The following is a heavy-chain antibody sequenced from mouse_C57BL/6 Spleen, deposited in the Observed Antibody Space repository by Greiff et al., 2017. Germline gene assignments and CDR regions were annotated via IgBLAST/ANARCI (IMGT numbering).Heavy chain of an antibody. J-gene: IGHJ4*01. CDR1: GYALSSSW. Sequence: QVQLQQSGPELVKPGASVTISCKASGYALSSSWMNWVKQRPGKGLEWIGRIYPGDGDTNYNGKFKGKGTRTADKSSRTAYMQLSRLTSEDSAVDFYARERGHAMDYWGQGTSVTVAS. D-gene: IGHD1-1*02. CDR3: ARERGHAMDY. V-gene: IGHV1-82*01. CDR2: IYPGDGDT.